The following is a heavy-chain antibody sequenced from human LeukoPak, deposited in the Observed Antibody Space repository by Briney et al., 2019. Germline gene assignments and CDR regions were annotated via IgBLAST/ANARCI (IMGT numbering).Heavy chain of an antibody. CDR3: ATSSRYSSGWLPNWFDP. Sequence: ASVNVSCKVSGYTLTELSMHWVRQAPGKGLEWMGGFYPEDGETIYAQKFQGRVTMTEDTSTDTAYMELSSLRSEDTAVYYCATSSRYSSGWLPNWFDPWGQGTLVTVSS. D-gene: IGHD6-19*01. CDR2: FYPEDGET. J-gene: IGHJ5*02. CDR1: GYTLTELS. V-gene: IGHV1-24*01.